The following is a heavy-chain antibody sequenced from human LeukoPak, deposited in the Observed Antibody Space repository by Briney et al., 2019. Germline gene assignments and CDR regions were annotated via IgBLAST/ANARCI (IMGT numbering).Heavy chain of an antibody. D-gene: IGHD6-19*01. J-gene: IGHJ4*02. Sequence: ASVKVSCKASGYIFTSYAMHWVRQAPGQRLEWMGWINAGNGNTKFSQKFQGRVTITRDTSASTAYMELSSLRYEDTAVYYCARAVAGTIDYWGQGTLVTVSS. CDR3: ARAVAGTIDY. CDR1: GYIFTSYA. V-gene: IGHV1-3*01. CDR2: INAGNGNT.